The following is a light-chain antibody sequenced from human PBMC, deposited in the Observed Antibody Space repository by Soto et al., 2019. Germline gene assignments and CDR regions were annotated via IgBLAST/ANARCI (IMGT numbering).Light chain of an antibody. Sequence: DIQMTQSPSTLSASVGDRVTITCRASQSISSWLAWYQQKPGKAPKLLIYDASSLESGVPSRFNGSGSGTEFTLTISSLQPDDFATYYCQQYNSYSPEFGQGTKVDIK. CDR2: DAS. CDR1: QSISSW. J-gene: IGKJ1*01. V-gene: IGKV1-5*01. CDR3: QQYNSYSPE.